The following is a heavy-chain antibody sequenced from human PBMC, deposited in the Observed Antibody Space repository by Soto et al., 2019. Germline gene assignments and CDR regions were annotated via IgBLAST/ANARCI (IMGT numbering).Heavy chain of an antibody. CDR3: ARGACSSTSCLYYYYYYMDV. J-gene: IGHJ6*03. D-gene: IGHD2-2*01. V-gene: IGHV1-8*01. CDR1: GYTFTSYD. Sequence: ASVKVSCKASGYTFTSYDINWVRQATGQGLEWMGWMNPNSGNTGYAQKFQGRVTMTRNTSISTAYMELSSLRSEDTAVYYCARGACSSTSCLYYYYYYMDVWGKGTTVTVSS. CDR2: MNPNSGNT.